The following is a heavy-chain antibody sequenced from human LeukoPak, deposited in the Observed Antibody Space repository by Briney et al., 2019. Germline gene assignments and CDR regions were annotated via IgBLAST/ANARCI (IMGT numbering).Heavy chain of an antibody. D-gene: IGHD5-24*01. J-gene: IGHJ4*02. V-gene: IGHV1-18*01. CDR2: ISGYQGST. Sequence: ASVKVSCKASGYTFTNYGITWVRQAPGQGLEWMGWISGYQGSTKYAQNFQGRVTMTIDTSTSIAYMDLRSLRSDDTAIYFCARSDLGTITAGPFNWGQGTLVAVSS. CDR3: ARSDLGTITAGPFN. CDR1: GYTFTNYG.